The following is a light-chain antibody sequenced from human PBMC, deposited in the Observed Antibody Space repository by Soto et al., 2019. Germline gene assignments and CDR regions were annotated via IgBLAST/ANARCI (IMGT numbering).Light chain of an antibody. J-gene: IGKJ2*01. Sequence: IHMTQSPSSLSASVGDRVTITCRASQRITTYLDWYQQKPGEAPKLLIYKAGTLQRGVPSRFSGSGSGTEFTLTISSLQPADFATYFCQQYYNNPYTFGQGTKLEIK. CDR2: KAG. CDR1: QRITTY. CDR3: QQYYNNPYT. V-gene: IGKV1-39*01.